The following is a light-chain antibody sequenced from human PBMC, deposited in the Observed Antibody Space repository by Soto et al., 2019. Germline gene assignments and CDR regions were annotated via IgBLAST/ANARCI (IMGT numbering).Light chain of an antibody. J-gene: IGLJ2*01. V-gene: IGLV2-11*01. Sequence: QSALNQPRSVSGSPGQSVTISCTGTSSDVGGYNYVSWYQQHPGKAPKLMIFDVSKRPSGVPDRFSGSKSGNTASLTISGLQAEDEADYYCCSYAGSFVVFGRGTKLIVL. CDR1: SSDVGGYNY. CDR3: CSYAGSFVV. CDR2: DVS.